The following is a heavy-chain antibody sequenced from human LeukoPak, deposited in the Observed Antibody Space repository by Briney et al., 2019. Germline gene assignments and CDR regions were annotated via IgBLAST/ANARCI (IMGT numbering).Heavy chain of an antibody. V-gene: IGHV3-74*01. CDR1: GFTFSSYW. CDR3: ARRIQGMAPYYFDY. J-gene: IGHJ4*02. Sequence: GGSLRLSCTASGFTFSSYWMHWVRQAPGKGLVWVSRINSDGGSTSYAHSVKGRFTISRDNAKNTLYLQMNSLRAEDTAVYYCARRIQGMAPYYFDYWGQGTLVTVSS. D-gene: IGHD5-24*01. CDR2: INSDGGST.